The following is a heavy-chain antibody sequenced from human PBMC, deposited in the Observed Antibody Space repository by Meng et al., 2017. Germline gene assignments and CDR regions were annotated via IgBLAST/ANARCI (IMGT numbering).Heavy chain of an antibody. CDR1: GQRVDCDCAA. CDR2: TYYRCKWDN. Sequence: LQQSRPGLVEPSHTLAATCAIAGQRVDCDCAAWNWLRQYPSRGLEWLGRTYYRCKWDNDYAVSVKSRITINPDKSKNQFYLHLDSVTPEDTAVYYCARGIASTGLDYWGQETLVTVSS. D-gene: IGHD6-13*01. V-gene: IGHV6-1*01. CDR3: ARGIASTGLDY. J-gene: IGHJ4*02.